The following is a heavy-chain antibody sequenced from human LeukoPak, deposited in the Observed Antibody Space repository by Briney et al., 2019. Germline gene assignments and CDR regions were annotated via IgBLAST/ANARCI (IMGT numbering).Heavy chain of an antibody. CDR1: GFTFSSYG. CDR3: AKDSYGSGKVNWFDP. J-gene: IGHJ5*02. V-gene: IGHV3-33*06. Sequence: GGSLRLSCAASGFTFSSYGMHWVRQAPGKGLEWVAVIWYDGSNKYYADSVKGRFTISRDNSKNTLYLQMNSLRAEDTAVYYCAKDSYGSGKVNWFDPRGQGTLVTVSS. CDR2: IWYDGSNK. D-gene: IGHD3-10*01.